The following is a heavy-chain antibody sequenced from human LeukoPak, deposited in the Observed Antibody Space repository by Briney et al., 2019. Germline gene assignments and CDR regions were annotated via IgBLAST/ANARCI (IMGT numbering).Heavy chain of an antibody. J-gene: IGHJ4*02. V-gene: IGHV3-48*01. D-gene: IGHD2-21*01. CDR3: ARVAPGHDIGRGYFDY. CDR2: ITSNSGTI. CDR1: GFTFSIYS. Sequence: GGSLRLSCAASGFTFSIYSMNWVRQAPGKGLEWISYITSNSGTIYYTDSVKGRFTISRDNAKSSLYLQMNSLRAKDTAVYYCARVAPGHDIGRGYFDYWGQGTLVTVSS.